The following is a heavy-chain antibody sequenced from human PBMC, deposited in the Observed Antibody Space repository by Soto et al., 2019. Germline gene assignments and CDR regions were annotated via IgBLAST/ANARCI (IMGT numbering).Heavy chain of an antibody. V-gene: IGHV1-3*01. CDR2: INAGNGNT. CDR3: AREAGRTNYYYYYGMDV. CDR1: GYTFTSYA. J-gene: IGHJ6*02. Sequence: GASVKVSCKASGYTFTSYAMHWVRQAPGQRLEWMGWINAGNGNTKYPQKFQGRVTITRDTSASTAYMELSSLRSEDTAVYYCAREAGRTNYYYYYGMDVWGQGTTVTVSS.